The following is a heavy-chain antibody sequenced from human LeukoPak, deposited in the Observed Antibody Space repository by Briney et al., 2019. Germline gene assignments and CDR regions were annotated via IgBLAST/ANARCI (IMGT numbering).Heavy chain of an antibody. D-gene: IGHD2-15*01. V-gene: IGHV1-18*01. CDR3: ARGIIGYYFDY. J-gene: IGHJ4*02. CDR1: GYTFTIYG. CDR2: ISAYGNT. Sequence: ASVKVSCKTSGYTFTIYGISWVRQAPGQGLEWMGLISAYGNTNYAQNLQGRVTMATDTSTSTAYMELRSLRSDDTAVYYCARGIIGYYFDYWGQGTLVTVSS.